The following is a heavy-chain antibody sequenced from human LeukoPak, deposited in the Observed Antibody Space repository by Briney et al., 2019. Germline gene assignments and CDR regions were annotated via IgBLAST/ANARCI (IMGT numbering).Heavy chain of an antibody. Sequence: GGSLRLSCAASGFTFSSYAMHWVRQAPGKGLEWVAVISYDGSNKYYADSVKGRFTISRDNSKNTLYLQMNSLRAEDTAVYYCARDPGDYVYYYYYGMDVWGKGTTVTVSS. J-gene: IGHJ6*04. D-gene: IGHD4-17*01. V-gene: IGHV3-30*04. CDR2: ISYDGSNK. CDR3: ARDPGDYVYYYYYGMDV. CDR1: GFTFSSYA.